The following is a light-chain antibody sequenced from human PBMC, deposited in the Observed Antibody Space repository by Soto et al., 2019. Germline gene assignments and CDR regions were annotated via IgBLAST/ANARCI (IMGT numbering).Light chain of an antibody. J-gene: IGLJ2*01. CDR3: CSYAGSNNLV. V-gene: IGLV2-8*01. CDR2: EVS. CDR1: SSDVGGYKY. Sequence: QSVLTQPPSASGSPGQSVTISCTGTSSDVGGYKYVSWYQQHPGKAPKLMIFEVSKQPSGVPDRFSGSKSGNTASLTVSGLQAEDEADYYCCSYAGSNNLVFGGGTKLTVL.